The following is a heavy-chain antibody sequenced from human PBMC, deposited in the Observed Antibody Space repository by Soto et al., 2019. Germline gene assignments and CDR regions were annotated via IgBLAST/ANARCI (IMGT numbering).Heavy chain of an antibody. CDR1: GYTFTSYA. Sequence: GASVKVSCKASGYTFTSYAMHWVRQAPGQRLEWMGWINAGNGNTKYSQKFQGRVTITRDTSASTAYMELSSLRSEDTAVYYCARGEQLYHYYYGMDVWGQGSTVTVSS. CDR2: INAGNGNT. CDR3: ARGEQLYHYYYGMDV. V-gene: IGHV1-3*01. J-gene: IGHJ6*02.